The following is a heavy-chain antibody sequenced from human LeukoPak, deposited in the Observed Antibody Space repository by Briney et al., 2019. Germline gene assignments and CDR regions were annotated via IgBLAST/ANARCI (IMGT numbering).Heavy chain of an antibody. CDR2: IRYNGNNQ. D-gene: IGHD3-10*01. J-gene: IGHJ6*03. CDR3: AKDSAFYYIDV. Sequence: GGSLRLSCAASGFTFNNYGMHWVRQAPGKGLEWVAFIRYNGNNQYYADSVKGRFTISRDSSKNTLYLQMNSLKGDDTAVYYCAKDSAFYYIDVWGKGTTVIISS. V-gene: IGHV3-30*02. CDR1: GFTFNNYG.